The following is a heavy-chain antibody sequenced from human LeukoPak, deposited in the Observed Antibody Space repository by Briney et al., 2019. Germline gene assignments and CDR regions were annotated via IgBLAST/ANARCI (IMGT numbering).Heavy chain of an antibody. J-gene: IGHJ4*02. D-gene: IGHD3-22*01. CDR3: ARLRLFKQLFDY. CDR1: GGCFRGDY. V-gene: IGHV4-34*01. CDR2: INHSGST. Sequence: SETLSLTCAVDGGCFRGDYWSWSRQPPGKGLEWIGEINHSGSTNYNPSLKSRVTISVDTSKNQFSLKLSSVTAADTVVYYCARLRLFKQLFDYWGQGTLVTVSS.